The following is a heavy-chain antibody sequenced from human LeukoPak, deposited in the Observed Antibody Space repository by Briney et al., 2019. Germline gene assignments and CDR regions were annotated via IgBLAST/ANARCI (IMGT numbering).Heavy chain of an antibody. CDR2: IYYSGST. V-gene: IGHV4-30-4*01. Sequence: SETLSLTCTVSGGSISSGDYYWSWIRQPPGKGLEWIVYIYYSGSTYYNPSLKSRVTISVDTSKNQFSLKLSSVTAADTAVYYCARGECSSTSCYYFDYWGQGALVTVSS. D-gene: IGHD2-2*01. J-gene: IGHJ4*02. CDR1: GGSISSGDYY. CDR3: ARGECSSTSCYYFDY.